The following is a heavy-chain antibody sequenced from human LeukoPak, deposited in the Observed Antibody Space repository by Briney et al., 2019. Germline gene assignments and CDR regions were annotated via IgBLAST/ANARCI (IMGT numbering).Heavy chain of an antibody. CDR1: GFTFRSYG. CDR2: ISYDGSNK. Sequence: PGGSLRLSCAASGFTFRSYGMHWVRQAPGKGLEWVAFISYDGSNKYYADSVKGRFSISRDNSKNTLYLQLNTLRAEDTAVYYCASQRSWNHFDCWGQGTLVTVSS. J-gene: IGHJ4*02. CDR3: ASQRSWNHFDC. V-gene: IGHV3-30*03. D-gene: IGHD6-13*01.